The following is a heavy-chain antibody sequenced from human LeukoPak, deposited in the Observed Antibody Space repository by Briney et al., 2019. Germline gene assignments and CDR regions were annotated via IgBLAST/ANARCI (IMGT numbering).Heavy chain of an antibody. J-gene: IGHJ4*02. V-gene: IGHV4-39*07. Sequence: SETLSLTCTVSGGPLTNTRDFWDWIRQTPGKGLEWIGTISYSGNPYYNPSLKSRLTILMDTSKNQFSLKLSSVTAADTAVYYCAAYSGSSTPYYWGQGTLVTVSS. CDR3: AAYSGSSTPYY. CDR2: ISYSGNP. D-gene: IGHD1-26*01. CDR1: GGPLTNTRDF.